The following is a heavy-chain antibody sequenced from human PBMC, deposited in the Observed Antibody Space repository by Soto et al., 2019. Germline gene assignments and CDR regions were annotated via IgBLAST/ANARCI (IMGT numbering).Heavy chain of an antibody. CDR3: ARSSPYSNYYFGY. D-gene: IGHD4-4*01. J-gene: IGHJ4*02. CDR1: GYSFTSYW. CDR2: IDPSDSYT. Sequence: GESLKISCKGSGYSFTSYWISWVRQMPGKGLDWMGKIDPSDSYTNYSPSFQGHVTISADKSISTAYLQWSSLKASDTAMYYCARSSPYSNYYFGYWGQGTLVTVSS. V-gene: IGHV5-10-1*01.